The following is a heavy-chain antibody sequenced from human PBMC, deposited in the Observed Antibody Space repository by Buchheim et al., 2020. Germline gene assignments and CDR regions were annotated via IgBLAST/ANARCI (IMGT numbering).Heavy chain of an antibody. CDR3: AKDSITMIVVVITIRPKHDAFDI. Sequence: EVQLLESGGGLVQPGGSLRLSCAASGFTFSSYAMSWVRQAPGKGLEWVSAISGSGGSTYYADSVKGRFTISRDNSKNTLYLQMNSLRAEDTAVYYCAKDSITMIVVVITIRPKHDAFDIWGQGT. J-gene: IGHJ3*02. D-gene: IGHD3-22*01. CDR1: GFTFSSYA. CDR2: ISGSGGST. V-gene: IGHV3-23*01.